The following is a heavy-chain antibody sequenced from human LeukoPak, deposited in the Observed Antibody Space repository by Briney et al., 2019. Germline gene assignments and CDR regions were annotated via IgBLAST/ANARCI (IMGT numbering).Heavy chain of an antibody. D-gene: IGHD1-1*01. CDR2: MYYSGST. V-gene: IGHV4-39*01. J-gene: IGHJ3*02. Sequence: SETLSLTCTVSSGSISSSSYYWGWIRQPPGKGLEWIGSMYYSGSTYYNPSLKSRVTISVDTSKNQFSLHLNSVTPEDTAVYYCTRAPDDLLHGRAFDIWGQGTTVTVSS. CDR3: TRAPDDLLHGRAFDI. CDR1: SGSISSSSYY.